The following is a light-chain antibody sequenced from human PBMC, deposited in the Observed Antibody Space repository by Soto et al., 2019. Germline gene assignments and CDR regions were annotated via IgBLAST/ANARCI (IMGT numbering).Light chain of an antibody. Sequence: EIVLTQSPGTLSLSPGERATLSCRASQSVSTSLAWYQQKPGQAPSLLIFDASNRAAGVPARFSGSGSGTDFTLTIRSLEPEDVAVYYCQQRRDFFQVTFGPGTRLDIK. CDR2: DAS. CDR1: QSVSTS. CDR3: QQRRDFFQVT. V-gene: IGKV3-11*01. J-gene: IGKJ3*01.